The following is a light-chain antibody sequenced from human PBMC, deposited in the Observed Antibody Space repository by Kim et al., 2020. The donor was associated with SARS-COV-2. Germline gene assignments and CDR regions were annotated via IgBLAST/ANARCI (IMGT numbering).Light chain of an antibody. CDR1: QKINIY. CDR2: HAS. J-gene: IGKJ2*01. V-gene: IGKV1-39*01. Sequence: DIQMTQSPSSLAASVGDRVTITCRASQKINIYLNWYQQKPGRSPKLLIYHASYLETGVPSRFSGSGSGTDFTLTIGSLQPEDFASYHCHQDYKLPYTFGQGTKLEI. CDR3: HQDYKLPYT.